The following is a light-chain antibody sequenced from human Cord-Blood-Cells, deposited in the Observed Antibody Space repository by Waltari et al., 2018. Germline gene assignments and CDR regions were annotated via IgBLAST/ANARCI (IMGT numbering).Light chain of an antibody. CDR3: QQRSNWPPFT. J-gene: IGKJ4*01. CDR1: QSVSSY. Sequence: IVLTQSPATLSLSPGERATLPCRASQSVSSYLAWYQQKPGQAPRLLIYDASNRATGIPARFSGSGSGTDFTLTISSLEPEDFAVYYCQQRSNWPPFTFGGGTKVEIK. CDR2: DAS. V-gene: IGKV3-11*01.